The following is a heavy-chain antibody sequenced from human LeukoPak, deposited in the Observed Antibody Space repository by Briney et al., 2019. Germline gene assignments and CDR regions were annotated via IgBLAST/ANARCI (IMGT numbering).Heavy chain of an antibody. CDR1: GFTFSDYY. CDR2: ISNSGSHT. CDR3: AICYGANEGSFDY. V-gene: IGHV3-11*06. J-gene: IGHJ4*02. D-gene: IGHD4-17*01. Sequence: GGSLRLSCAASGFTFSDYYMSWFRQAPGRGLEWVSYISNSGSHTSYADSVKGRFTISRDNAKNSLSLQVNSLRADDTAVYYCAICYGANEGSFDYWGQGTLVTVSS.